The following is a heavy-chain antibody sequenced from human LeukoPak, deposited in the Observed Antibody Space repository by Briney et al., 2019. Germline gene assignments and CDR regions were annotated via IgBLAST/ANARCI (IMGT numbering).Heavy chain of an antibody. CDR1: GYTFTSYY. V-gene: IGHV1-2*02. CDR3: ARDPHSTSILWSFGEFDY. D-gene: IGHD2-21*01. Sequence: GASVKVSCKASGYTFTSYYMHWVRQAPGQGLEWMGWINPNSGGTNYAQKFQGRVTMTRDTSISTAYMELSRLRSDDTAVYYCARDPHSTSILWSFGEFDYWGQGTLVTVSS. J-gene: IGHJ4*02. CDR2: INPNSGGT.